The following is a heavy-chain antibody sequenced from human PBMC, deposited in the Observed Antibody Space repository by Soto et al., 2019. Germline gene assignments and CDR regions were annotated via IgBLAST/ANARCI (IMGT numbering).Heavy chain of an antibody. CDR1: GFTFNNFA. J-gene: IGHJ6*02. D-gene: IGHD5-12*01. CDR2: ISYDGTYK. V-gene: IGHV3-30*14. CDR3: ANEVDVAFSSLQYGMDV. Sequence: QVQLVESGGGVVQPGRSLRLSCAASGFTFNNFAMHWVRQAPGNGLEWVAFISYDGTYKYYADSVRGRFTVYRDNSKSTPFLQMNSLKFEDTAVYVCANEVDVAFSSLQYGMDVWGQGTTVTVSS.